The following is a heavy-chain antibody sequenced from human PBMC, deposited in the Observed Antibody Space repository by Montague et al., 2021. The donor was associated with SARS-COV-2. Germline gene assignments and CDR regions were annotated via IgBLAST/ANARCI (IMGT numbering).Heavy chain of an antibody. CDR3: ARGPVDDNCSGGSCYSRYYYGMDV. J-gene: IGHJ6*02. D-gene: IGHD2-15*01. V-gene: IGHV4-34*01. CDR1: GGSFSGYY. Sequence: SETLSLTCAVYGGSFSGYYWSWIRQPPGKGLEWSGEINNSGSTNYNPSLKSRVTISVDTSKNQFSLKLSSVTAADTAVYYCARGPVDDNCSGGSCYSRYYYGMDVWGQGTTVTVSS. CDR2: INNSGST.